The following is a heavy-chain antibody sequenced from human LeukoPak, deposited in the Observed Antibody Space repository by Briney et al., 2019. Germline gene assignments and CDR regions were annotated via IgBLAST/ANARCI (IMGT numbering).Heavy chain of an antibody. CDR2: INIDGSDT. CDR3: ARGFKYFPDY. J-gene: IGHJ4*02. V-gene: IGHV3-74*03. Sequence: PGGSLRLSCAASGFTFRSYGMHWVRQAPGKGLVWVSRINIDGSDTTYADSVKGRFTISRDNAKNTLYLQMNSLRGEDSAVYYCARGFKYFPDYWGQGTLLTVSS. CDR1: GFTFRSYG. D-gene: IGHD3-10*01.